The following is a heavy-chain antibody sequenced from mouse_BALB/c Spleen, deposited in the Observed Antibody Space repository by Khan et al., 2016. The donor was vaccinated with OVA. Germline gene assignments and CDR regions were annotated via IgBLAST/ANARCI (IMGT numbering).Heavy chain of an antibody. D-gene: IGHD2-14*01. J-gene: IGHJ4*01. CDR2: IWGGGGT. CDR3: ARAYYRYDGYYAMDY. Sequence: VQLQESGPGLVAPSQSLSITCTVSGFSLSRYTIHWIRQPPGKGLEWLGMIWGGGGTDYNSTLKSRLSITKDNSKSQVFLKMNSLQTDDTAMYYGARAYYRYDGYYAMDYWGQGTSVTVSS. V-gene: IGHV2-6-4*01. CDR1: GFSLSRYT.